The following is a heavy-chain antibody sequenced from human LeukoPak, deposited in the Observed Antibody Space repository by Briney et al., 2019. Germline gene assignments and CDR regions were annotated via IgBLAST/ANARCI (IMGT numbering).Heavy chain of an antibody. CDR2: INPSGGST. Sequence: ASVKVSCKASGYTFTSYYMHWVRQAPGQGLEWMGIINPSGGSTSYAQKFQGRVTMTRDTSTSTVYMELSSLRSDDTAVYYCARAGSVYYYYMDVWGKGTTVTVSS. V-gene: IGHV1-46*01. CDR1: GYTFTSYY. J-gene: IGHJ6*03. CDR3: ARAGSVYYYYMDV. D-gene: IGHD1-14*01.